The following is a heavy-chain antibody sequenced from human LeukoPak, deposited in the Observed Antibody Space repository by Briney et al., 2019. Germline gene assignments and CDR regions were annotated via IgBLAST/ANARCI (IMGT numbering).Heavy chain of an antibody. D-gene: IGHD1-7*01. J-gene: IGHJ4*02. V-gene: IGHV3-72*01. CDR1: GGSISSYY. CDR3: VRAGLRTTPFYFDY. Sequence: LSLTCTVSGGSISSYYWSWIRQPPGKGLEWVGRIRNKVNSYTTEYAASVKGRFTLSRDDSKSSLYLQMNSLQTEDTAVYYCVRAGLRTTPFYFDYWGQGALVIVSS. CDR2: IRNKVNSYTT.